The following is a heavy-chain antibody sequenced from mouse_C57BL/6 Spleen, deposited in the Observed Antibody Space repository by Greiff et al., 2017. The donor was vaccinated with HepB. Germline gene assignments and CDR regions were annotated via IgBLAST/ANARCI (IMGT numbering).Heavy chain of an antibody. D-gene: IGHD1-1*01. CDR3: AITTVVATDY. CDR2: ISYDGSN. CDR1: GYSITSGYY. Sequence: EVQLVESGPGLVKPSQSLSLTCSVTGYSITSGYYWNWIRQFPGNKLEWMGYISYDGSNNYNPSLKNRISITRDTSKNQFFLKLNSVTTEDTATYYCAITTVVATDYWGQVTSVTVSS. J-gene: IGHJ4*01. V-gene: IGHV3-6*01.